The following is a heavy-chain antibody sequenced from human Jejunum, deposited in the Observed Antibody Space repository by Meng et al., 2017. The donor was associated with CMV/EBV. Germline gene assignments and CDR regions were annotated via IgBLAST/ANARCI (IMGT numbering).Heavy chain of an antibody. CDR2: VYWTDDK. Sequence: SGSSLPARVVGVGWIRQPPGQAPEWLALVYWTDDKRYSPSLKRRLAVTKDISKSQVVLTMTNMDHVDTGTYYCIYRQDVDTYMEPFYWGQGTLVTVSS. J-gene: IGHJ4*02. CDR3: IYRQDVDTYMEPFY. D-gene: IGHD5-18*01. V-gene: IGHV2-5*01. CDR1: GSSLPARVVG.